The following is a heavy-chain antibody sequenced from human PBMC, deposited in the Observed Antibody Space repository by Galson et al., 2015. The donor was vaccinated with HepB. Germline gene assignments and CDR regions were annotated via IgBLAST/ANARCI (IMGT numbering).Heavy chain of an antibody. J-gene: IGHJ4*02. V-gene: IGHV3-66*01. Sequence: SLRLSCAASGFTVNSNYMSWVRQAPGKGLEWVSVIYSGGSTYYADSVKGRFTISRDNSKNTLYLQMNSLRAEDTAVYYCARRTGYSSGRGFDYWGQGTLVTVSS. D-gene: IGHD6-19*01. CDR3: ARRTGYSSGRGFDY. CDR1: GFTVNSNY. CDR2: IYSGGST.